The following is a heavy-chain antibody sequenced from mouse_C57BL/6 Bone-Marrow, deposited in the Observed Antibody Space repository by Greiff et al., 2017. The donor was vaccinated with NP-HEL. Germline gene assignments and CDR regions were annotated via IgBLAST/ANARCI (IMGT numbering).Heavy chain of an antibody. CDR1: GFSLTSYG. V-gene: IGHV2-6*01. J-gene: IGHJ3*01. CDR2: IWGVGST. CDR3: ASDLRLGGPFAY. D-gene: IGHD2-4*01. Sequence: VMLVESGPGLVAPSQSLSITCTVSGFSLTSYGVDWVRQSPGKGLEWLGVIWGVGSTNYNSALKSRLSISKDNSKSQVFLKMNSLQTDDTAMYYCASDLRLGGPFAYWGQGTLVTVSA.